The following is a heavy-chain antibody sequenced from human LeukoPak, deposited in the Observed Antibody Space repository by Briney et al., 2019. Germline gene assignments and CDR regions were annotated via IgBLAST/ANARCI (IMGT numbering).Heavy chain of an antibody. Sequence: PSETLSLTCAVYGGSFSGYYWSWIRQPPGKGLEWIGAINHSGSTNYNPSLKSRVTISVDTSKNKFSLKLSSVTAADTAVYYCAGKMKRGVVPAAAYNWFDPWGQGTLVTVSS. CDR3: AGKMKRGVVPAAAYNWFDP. CDR1: GGSFSGYY. J-gene: IGHJ5*02. D-gene: IGHD2-2*01. V-gene: IGHV4-34*01. CDR2: INHSGST.